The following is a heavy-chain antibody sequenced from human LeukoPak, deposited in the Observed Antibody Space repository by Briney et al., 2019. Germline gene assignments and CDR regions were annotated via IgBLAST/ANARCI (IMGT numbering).Heavy chain of an antibody. V-gene: IGHV1-69*13. Sequence: GASVKVSCKASGGTFRNHAISWVRQAPGQGLEWMGGIIPIFGTAKFAQRYQGRATITADESTSTAYMELSSLRSEDTAVYYCARGVDFWSPFDPWGQGTLVTVSS. CDR3: ARGVDFWSPFDP. CDR1: GGTFRNHA. CDR2: IIPIFGTA. J-gene: IGHJ5*02. D-gene: IGHD3-3*01.